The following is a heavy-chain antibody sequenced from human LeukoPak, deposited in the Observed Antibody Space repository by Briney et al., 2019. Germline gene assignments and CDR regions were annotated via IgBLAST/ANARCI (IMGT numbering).Heavy chain of an antibody. CDR3: ARRVVVVAAGTGYYFDY. D-gene: IGHD2-15*01. CDR2: ISSSSSYI. CDR1: GFTFSSYS. J-gene: IGHJ4*02. V-gene: IGHV3-21*04. Sequence: EGSLRLSCAASGFTFSSYSMNWVRQAPGKGLEWVSSISSSSSYIYYADSVKGRFTISRDNAKNSLYLQMNSLRAEDTAVYYCARRVVVVAAGTGYYFDYWGQGTLVTVSS.